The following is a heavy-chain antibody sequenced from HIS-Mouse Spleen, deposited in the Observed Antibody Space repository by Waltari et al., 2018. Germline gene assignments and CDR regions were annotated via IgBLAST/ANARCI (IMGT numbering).Heavy chain of an antibody. CDR2: IYYSGST. Sequence: QLQLQESGPGLVKPSETLSLTCPVSGRPLSSSSYYVGRVRQPPGKGREWIGSIYYSGSTYYNPSLKSRVTISVDTSKNQFSLKLSSVTAADTAVYYCAREIPYSSSWYDWYFDLWGRGTLVTVSS. CDR1: GRPLSSSSYY. V-gene: IGHV4-39*07. J-gene: IGHJ2*01. D-gene: IGHD6-13*01. CDR3: AREIPYSSSWYDWYFDL.